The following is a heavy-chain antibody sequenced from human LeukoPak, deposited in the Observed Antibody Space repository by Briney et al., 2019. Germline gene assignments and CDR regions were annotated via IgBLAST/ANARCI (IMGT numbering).Heavy chain of an antibody. CDR1: GFKFSDYG. J-gene: IGHJ4*02. CDR2: IGTGAYT. Sequence: GGSLRLSCAASGFKFSDYGMSWVRQAPGKGLEWVSAIGTGAYTWYADSVKGRFTISKDSSKTILYLQMNSLRAEDAAVYFCAKGSAAGRPYYFDYWGQGTLVTVSS. D-gene: IGHD6-25*01. CDR3: AKGSAAGRPYYFDY. V-gene: IGHV3-23*01.